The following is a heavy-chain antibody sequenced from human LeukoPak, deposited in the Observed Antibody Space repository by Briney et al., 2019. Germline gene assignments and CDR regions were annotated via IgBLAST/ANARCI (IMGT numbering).Heavy chain of an antibody. CDR2: IYYSGST. D-gene: IGHD3-22*01. J-gene: IGHJ4*02. V-gene: IGHV4-59*01. Sequence: PSETLSLTCTVSGVSISSNYWSWIRQPPGKGLEWIGYIYYSGSTNYNPSLKSRVTISVDTSKNQFSLKLSSVTAADTAVYYCARSEDSSGYYPGAIDYWGQGTLVTVSS. CDR1: GVSISSNY. CDR3: ARSEDSSGYYPGAIDY.